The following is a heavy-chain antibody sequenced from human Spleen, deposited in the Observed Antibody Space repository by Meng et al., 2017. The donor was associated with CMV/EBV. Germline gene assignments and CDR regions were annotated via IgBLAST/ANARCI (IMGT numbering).Heavy chain of an antibody. Sequence: ASVKVSCKASGYTFIGYYIHWVRQAPGQGLEWMGWINGYNGNTKYAQKLQGRVTMTADTSTTTAYMELRRLRSDDTAVYFCARGDIVKVPTEMGDYYHNYGVDVWGQGTTVTVSS. CDR2: INGYNGNT. V-gene: IGHV1-18*04. J-gene: IGHJ6*02. CDR1: GYTFIGYY. CDR3: ARGDIVKVPTEMGDYYHNYGVDV. D-gene: IGHD2-2*01.